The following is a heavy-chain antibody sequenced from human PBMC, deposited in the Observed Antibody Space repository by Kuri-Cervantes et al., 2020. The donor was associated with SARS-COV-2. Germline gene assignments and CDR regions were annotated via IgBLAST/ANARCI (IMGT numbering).Heavy chain of an antibody. CDR1: GYTFTGYY. CDR2: INPNSGGT. Sequence: ASVKVSCKASGYTFTGYYMHWVRQAPGQGLEWMGWINPNSGGTNYAQKFQGRVTMTRDTSISTAYMELSRLRSDDTAVYYCGASGYWKDWSDPWGQGTLVTVSS. CDR3: GASGYWKDWSDP. D-gene: IGHD3-22*01. J-gene: IGHJ5*02. V-gene: IGHV1-2*02.